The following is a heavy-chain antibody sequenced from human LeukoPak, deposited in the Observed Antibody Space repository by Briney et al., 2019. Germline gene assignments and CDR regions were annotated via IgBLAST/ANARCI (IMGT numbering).Heavy chain of an antibody. Sequence: PGKSLRLSCTASGFTFSDYGMHWVRQPPGKGLEWVAIIWYDGSNKKYEDSVKGRFTISRDNSKNTPYLQMNSLRAEDTAVYYCARGVDYYENSGTIDYWGQGTLVTVSS. CDR3: ARGVDYYENSGTIDY. D-gene: IGHD3-22*01. CDR2: IWYDGSNK. J-gene: IGHJ4*02. CDR1: GFTFSDYG. V-gene: IGHV3-33*01.